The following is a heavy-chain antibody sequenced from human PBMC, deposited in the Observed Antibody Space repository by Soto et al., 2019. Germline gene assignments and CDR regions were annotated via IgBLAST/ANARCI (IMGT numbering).Heavy chain of an antibody. J-gene: IGHJ6*02. D-gene: IGHD3-10*01. V-gene: IGHV3-21*01. CDR3: ARDSQVPRVVRGVIPDYYYYGMDV. Sequence: SGFTFSSYNMNWVRQAPGKGLEWVSSISGSSRYIYYADSVKGRFTISRENAKNSLYLQMNSLRAGDTAVYYCARDSQVPRVVRGVIPDYYYYGMDVWGQGTTVTVSS. CDR1: GFTFSSYN. CDR2: ISGSSRYI.